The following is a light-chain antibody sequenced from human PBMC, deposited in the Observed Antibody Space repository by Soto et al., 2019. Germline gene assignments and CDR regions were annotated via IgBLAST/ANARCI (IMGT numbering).Light chain of an antibody. Sequence: QSVRTQPASVYGSPGQSITISCTGTSSDVGSYNLVSWYQQHPGKAPELMIYEGSKRPSGVSNRFSGSKSGNTASLTISGLQAEDEADYYCCSYAGSSSYVFGTGTKVT. CDR2: EGS. CDR3: CSYAGSSSYV. V-gene: IGLV2-23*01. CDR1: SSDVGSYNL. J-gene: IGLJ1*01.